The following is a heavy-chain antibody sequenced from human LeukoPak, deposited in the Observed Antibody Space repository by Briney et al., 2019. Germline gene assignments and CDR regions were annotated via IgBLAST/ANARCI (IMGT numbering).Heavy chain of an antibody. CDR3: ASRGIPPYYGWIDADY. Sequence: GGSLRLSCAASGFTFSSYWMSWVRQAPGKGLEWVANIKQDGSEKYYVDSVKGRFTISRDNAKNSLYLQMNSLRAEDTAVYYCASRGIPPYYGWIDADYWGQGTLVTVSS. D-gene: IGHD1-1*01. V-gene: IGHV3-7*01. J-gene: IGHJ4*02. CDR1: GFTFSSYW. CDR2: IKQDGSEK.